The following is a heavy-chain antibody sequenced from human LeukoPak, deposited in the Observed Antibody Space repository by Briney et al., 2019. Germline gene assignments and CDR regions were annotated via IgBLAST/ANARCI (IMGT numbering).Heavy chain of an antibody. D-gene: IGHD6-6*01. Sequence: SETLSLTCTVSGGSVSSGGYYWSWIRQPPGKGLEWIGYIHYSGSTNYNLSLKSRVTISVDTSKIQFSLKLTSVTAADTAVYYCARRYSSSSFDYWGQGTLVTVSS. CDR1: GGSVSSGGYY. V-gene: IGHV4-61*08. CDR2: IHYSGST. J-gene: IGHJ4*02. CDR3: ARRYSSSSFDY.